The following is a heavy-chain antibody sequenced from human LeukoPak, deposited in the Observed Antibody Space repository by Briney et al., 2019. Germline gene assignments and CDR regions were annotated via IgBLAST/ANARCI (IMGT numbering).Heavy chain of an antibody. CDR3: ARFRGRYSSLTNAFDI. CDR1: GGSISSSTYY. Sequence: SETLSLPCTVSGGSISSSTYYWGWIRQPPGKGLEWIGTIYTSGSTNYNPSLKSRVTMSVDTSKNQFSLKLSSVTAADTAVYYCARFRGRYSSLTNAFDIWGQGTMVTVPS. V-gene: IGHV4-39*07. J-gene: IGHJ3*02. CDR2: IYTSGST. D-gene: IGHD5-18*01.